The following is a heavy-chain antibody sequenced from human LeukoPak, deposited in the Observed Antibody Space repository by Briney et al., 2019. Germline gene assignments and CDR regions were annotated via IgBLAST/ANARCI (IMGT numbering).Heavy chain of an antibody. CDR1: GYTFTSYG. CDR3: ARDLGYYDFWSGYNYYYYGMDV. D-gene: IGHD3-3*01. CDR2: ISAYNGNT. Sequence: GASVKVSCTASGYTFTSYGISWVRQAPGQGLEWMGWISAYNGNTNYAQKLQGRVTMTTDTSTSTAYMELRSLRSDDTAVYYCARDLGYYDFWSGYNYYYYGMDVWGQGTTVTVSS. J-gene: IGHJ6*02. V-gene: IGHV1-18*01.